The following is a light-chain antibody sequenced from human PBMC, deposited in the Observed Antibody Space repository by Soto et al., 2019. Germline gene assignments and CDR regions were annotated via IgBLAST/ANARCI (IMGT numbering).Light chain of an antibody. J-gene: IGLJ2*01. CDR2: YVS. CDR3: SSYTSSSTLVV. CDR1: SSDVGGYSY. Sequence: QSALTQPASVSGSPGQSITISCTGTSSDVGGYSYVSWYQQHPGKAPKLMIYYVSNRPSGVSNRFSGSKSGNTASLTISGLPAEDEADYYCSSYTSSSTLVVFGGGTKLTVL. V-gene: IGLV2-14*03.